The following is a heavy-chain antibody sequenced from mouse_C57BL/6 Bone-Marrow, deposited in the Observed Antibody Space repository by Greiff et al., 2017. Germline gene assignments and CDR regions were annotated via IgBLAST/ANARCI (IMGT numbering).Heavy chain of an antibody. CDR2: IDPSDSET. V-gene: IGHV1-52*01. Sequence: QVQLQQPRAELVRPGSSVKLSCKASGYTFTSYWMHWVKQRPIQGLEWIGNIDPSDSETHYNQKFKDKATLTVDKSSSTAYMQLSSLTSEDSAVYYCARGDYSNSFAYWGQGTLVTVSA. CDR1: GYTFTSYW. J-gene: IGHJ3*01. D-gene: IGHD2-5*01. CDR3: ARGDYSNSFAY.